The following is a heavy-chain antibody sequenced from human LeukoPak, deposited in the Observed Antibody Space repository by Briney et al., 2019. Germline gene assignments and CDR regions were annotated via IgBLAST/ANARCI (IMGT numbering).Heavy chain of an antibody. CDR1: GFTFSDYY. Sequence: GGSLRLSCAASGFTFSDYYMSWIRQAPGKGLEWVSYISNSGSSIYYADSVKGRFTISRDSAKNSLYLQMNSLRAEDTAVYYCARTGIGSSWLYDYWGQGTLVTVSS. CDR3: ARTGIGSSWLYDY. D-gene: IGHD6-13*01. V-gene: IGHV3-11*01. CDR2: ISNSGSSI. J-gene: IGHJ4*02.